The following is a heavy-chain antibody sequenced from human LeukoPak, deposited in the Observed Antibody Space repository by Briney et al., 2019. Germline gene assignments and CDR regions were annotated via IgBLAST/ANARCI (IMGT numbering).Heavy chain of an antibody. Sequence: GGSLRLSCAASGFTFSSYWMSWVRQAPGKGLEWVANIKQDGSEKYYVDSVKGRFTISRDNAKNSLYLQMNSLGAEDTAVYYCARVYAGYYYYYMDVWGKGTTVTISS. V-gene: IGHV3-7*01. CDR2: IKQDGSEK. J-gene: IGHJ6*03. CDR1: GFTFSSYW. CDR3: ARVYAGYYYYYMDV. D-gene: IGHD6-13*01.